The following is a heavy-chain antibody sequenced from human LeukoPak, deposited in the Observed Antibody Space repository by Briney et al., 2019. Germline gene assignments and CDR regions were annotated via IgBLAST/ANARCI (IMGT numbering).Heavy chain of an antibody. J-gene: IGHJ5*02. CDR2: FDPEDSET. D-gene: IGHD1-26*01. V-gene: IGHV1-24*01. CDR1: GYTLTELS. CDR3: ATDGYSGSYGGWFDP. Sequence: ASVKVSCKVSGYTLTELSMHWVRQAPGKGLEWMGGFDPEDSETIYAQKFQGRVTMTEDTSTDTAYMELSSLRSEDTAVYYCATDGYSGSYGGWFDPWGQGTLVTVSS.